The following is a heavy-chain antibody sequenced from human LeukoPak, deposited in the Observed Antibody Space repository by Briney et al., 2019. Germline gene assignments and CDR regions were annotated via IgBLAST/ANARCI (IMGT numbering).Heavy chain of an antibody. CDR3: ARREYDILTGYGNCFDL. V-gene: IGHV1-46*01. CDR2: INPSGGST. CDR1: GYTFTRYY. D-gene: IGHD3-9*01. Sequence: ASVKVSCKASGYTFTRYYMHWVRQAPGQGLEWMGIINPSGGSTSYEQKFQGRVTMTRDTSTSTVYMELSSLRSEDTAVYYCARREYDILTGYGNCFDLWGQGTLVTVSS. J-gene: IGHJ5*02.